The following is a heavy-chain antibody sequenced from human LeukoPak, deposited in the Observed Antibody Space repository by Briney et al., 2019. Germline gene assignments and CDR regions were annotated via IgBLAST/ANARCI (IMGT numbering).Heavy chain of an antibody. Sequence: SETLSLTCSVSGVSISSYYWSWFRQPAGKGLEWIGRVFVSETTNYTPSLKGRLTISIDASKNQFSLGLDSVAAADTAVYYCARGYDFWSGYHYWGQGTLVTVSS. D-gene: IGHD3-3*01. CDR1: GVSISSYY. V-gene: IGHV4-4*07. CDR2: VFVSETT. J-gene: IGHJ4*02. CDR3: ARGYDFWSGYHY.